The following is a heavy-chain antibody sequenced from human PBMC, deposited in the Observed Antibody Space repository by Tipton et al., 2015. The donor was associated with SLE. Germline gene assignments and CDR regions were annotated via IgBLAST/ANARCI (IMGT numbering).Heavy chain of an antibody. CDR1: GFTLSVYS. CDR3: ARDGLRGIGKFFDY. J-gene: IGHJ4*02. D-gene: IGHD3/OR15-3a*01. Sequence: SLRLSCVAPGFTLSVYSMNWVRQAPGKGLEWVSFISSTSSYTFYADSVKGRFTISRDNAKNSLFLQMNSLRAEDTAVYYCARDGLRGIGKFFDYWGQGTLVTVSS. CDR2: ISSTSSYT. V-gene: IGHV3-21*01.